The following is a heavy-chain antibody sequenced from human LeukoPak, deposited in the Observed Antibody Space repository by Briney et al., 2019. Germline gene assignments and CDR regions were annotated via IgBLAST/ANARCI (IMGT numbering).Heavy chain of an antibody. D-gene: IGHD7-27*01. CDR3: TADKKLGDFDY. Sequence: ASVKVSCKASGYTFTDYYMHWVRQAPGQGLEWMGRINPNSGGTNYAQKFQGRVTMTRDTSISIGYMELSRLKSDDTARYYCTADKKLGDFDYWGQGTLVTVSS. J-gene: IGHJ4*02. CDR2: INPNSGGT. CDR1: GYTFTDYY. V-gene: IGHV1-2*06.